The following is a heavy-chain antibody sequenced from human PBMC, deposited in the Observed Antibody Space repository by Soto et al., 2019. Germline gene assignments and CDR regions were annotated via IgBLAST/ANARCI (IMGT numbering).Heavy chain of an antibody. Sequence: GGSLRLSCAASGFTFSSYGMSWVRQAPGKGLEWVSAISGSGGSTYYADSVKGRFTISRDNSKNTLYLQMNSLRAEDTAVYYCAKEGGYSGYDPYYGMDVWGQGTTVTVSS. V-gene: IGHV3-23*01. D-gene: IGHD5-12*01. CDR2: ISGSGGST. CDR3: AKEGGYSGYDPYYGMDV. CDR1: GFTFSSYG. J-gene: IGHJ6*02.